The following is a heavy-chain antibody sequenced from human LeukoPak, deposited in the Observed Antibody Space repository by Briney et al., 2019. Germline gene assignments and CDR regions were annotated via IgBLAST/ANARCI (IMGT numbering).Heavy chain of an antibody. J-gene: IGHJ5*02. V-gene: IGHV4-31*03. CDR3: ARESRGYSSSWYNWFGP. D-gene: IGHD6-13*01. CDR1: GGSISSGGYY. CDR2: IYYSGST. Sequence: PSETLSLTCTVSGGSISSGGYYWSWIRQHPGKGLEWIGYIYYSGSTYYNPSLKSRVTISVDTSKNQFSLKLSSVTAADTAVYYCARESRGYSSSWYNWFGPWGQGTLVTVSS.